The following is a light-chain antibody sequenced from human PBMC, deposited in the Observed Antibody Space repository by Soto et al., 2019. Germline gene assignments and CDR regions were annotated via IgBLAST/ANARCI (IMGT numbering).Light chain of an antibody. Sequence: EIVLTQSPGTLSLSPGERATLSCRASQSVSSSYLAWYQQKPGQAPRLLIYGASSRATGTPDRFSGSGSGTDFTLTINRLEPEDYAVYYCRQYGSSLWTFGQGTKVEIK. CDR1: QSVSSSY. V-gene: IGKV3-20*01. CDR3: RQYGSSLWT. CDR2: GAS. J-gene: IGKJ1*01.